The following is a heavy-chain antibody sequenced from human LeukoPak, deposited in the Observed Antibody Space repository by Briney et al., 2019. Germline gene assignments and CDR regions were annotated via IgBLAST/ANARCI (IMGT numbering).Heavy chain of an antibody. D-gene: IGHD2-2*01. CDR1: GFTFSSYA. V-gene: IGHV3-23*01. J-gene: IGHJ5*02. CDR3: AKIDGYCSSTSCYSGWFDP. CDR2: ISGSGGST. Sequence: GGSLRLSCAASGFTFSSYAMSWVRQAPGKGLEWVSAISGSGGSTYYADSVKGRFTIPRDNSKNTLYLQMNSLRAEDTAVYYCAKIDGYCSSTSCYSGWFDPWGQGTLVTVSS.